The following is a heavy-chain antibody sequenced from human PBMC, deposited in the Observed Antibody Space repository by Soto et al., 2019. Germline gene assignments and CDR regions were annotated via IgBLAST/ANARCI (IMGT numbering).Heavy chain of an antibody. CDR1: GGSISSYY. Sequence: SETLSLTCTVSGGSISSYYWTWIRQSPGKGLEWIGYISHTGSTNYNPSLKSRVTISVDTSKNQFSLRLSSVTAADTAVYYCARTWPRAVDYWGQGTLVTVSS. V-gene: IGHV4-59*08. J-gene: IGHJ4*02. D-gene: IGHD5-12*01. CDR3: ARTWPRAVDY. CDR2: ISHTGST.